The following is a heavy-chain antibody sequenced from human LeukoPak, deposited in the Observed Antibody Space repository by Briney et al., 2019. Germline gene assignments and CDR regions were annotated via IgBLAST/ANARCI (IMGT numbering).Heavy chain of an antibody. CDR3: ARAVDMGGHFDY. V-gene: IGHV3-66*01. Sequence: GGSLRLSCAAFGSTVSSNYMSWVRQAPGKGLEWVSVIYSGGRTYYADSVKGRFTISRDNSKNTVNLQMNSLRAEDTAVYYCARAVDMGGHFDYWGQGTLVTVSS. CDR1: GSTVSSNY. CDR2: IYSGGRT. D-gene: IGHD5-12*01. J-gene: IGHJ4*02.